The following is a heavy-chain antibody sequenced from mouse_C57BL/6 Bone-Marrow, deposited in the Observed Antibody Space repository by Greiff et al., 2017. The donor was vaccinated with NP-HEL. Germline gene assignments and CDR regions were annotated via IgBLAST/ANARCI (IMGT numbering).Heavy chain of an antibody. J-gene: IGHJ1*03. CDR1: GFSFSDYY. CDR3: ARHNGGYFDG. CDR2: ISNGGGST. V-gene: IGHV5-12*01. Sequence: EVKVEESGGGLVQPGGSLKLSCAASGFSFSDYYMYWVRLTPEKRLEWVAYISNGGGSTYYPDTVKGRFTISRDNAKNTLYLQMSRLKSEETAMYYCARHNGGYFDGWGTGTTVTVSS.